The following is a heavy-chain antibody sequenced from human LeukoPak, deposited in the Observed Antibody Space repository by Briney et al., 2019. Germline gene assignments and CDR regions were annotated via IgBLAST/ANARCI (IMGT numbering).Heavy chain of an antibody. D-gene: IGHD5-18*01. CDR1: GYTFTGYY. CDR3: ARSRMDTAMVANDAFDI. CDR2: INPNSGGT. Sequence: ASVKVSCKASGYTFTGYYMHWVRQAPGQGLEWMGRINPNSGGTNYAQKFQGRVTMTRGTSISTAYMELSRLRSDDTAVYYCARSRMDTAMVANDAFDIWGQGTMVTVSS. J-gene: IGHJ3*02. V-gene: IGHV1-2*06.